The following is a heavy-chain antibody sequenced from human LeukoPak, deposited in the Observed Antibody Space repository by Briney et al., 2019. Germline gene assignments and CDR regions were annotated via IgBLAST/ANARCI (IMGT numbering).Heavy chain of an antibody. J-gene: IGHJ5*02. CDR1: GGSFSGYY. Sequence: SSETLSLTCAVYGGSFSGYYWSWIRQPPGKELEWIGEINHSGSTNYNPSLKSRVTISVDTSKNQFSLKLSSVTAADTAVYYCARGYSSSSYNWFDPWGQGTLVTVSS. CDR3: ARGYSSSSYNWFDP. D-gene: IGHD6-6*01. CDR2: INHSGST. V-gene: IGHV4-34*01.